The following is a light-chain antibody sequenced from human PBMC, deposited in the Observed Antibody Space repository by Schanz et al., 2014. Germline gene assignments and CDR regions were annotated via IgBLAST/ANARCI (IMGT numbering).Light chain of an antibody. Sequence: DIQMTQSPSTLSASVGDKVTITCRASQSISTWLAWYQQKPGQAPKVLIHDASSLESGVPSRFSGSGSGTDFTLTISRLEPEDFAVFYCQQFGKLPWTFGQGTKVEIK. CDR2: DAS. CDR3: QQFGKLPWT. V-gene: IGKV1-5*01. CDR1: QSISTW. J-gene: IGKJ1*01.